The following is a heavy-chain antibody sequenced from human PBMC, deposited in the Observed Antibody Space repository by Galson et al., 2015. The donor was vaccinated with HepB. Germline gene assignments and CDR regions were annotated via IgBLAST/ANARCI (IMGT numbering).Heavy chain of an antibody. CDR3: ARVGSYYYGSGSYYADYYYYGMDV. J-gene: IGHJ6*02. D-gene: IGHD3-10*01. CDR1: GFTFSSYW. CDR2: IKQGGSEK. Sequence: SLRLSCAASGFTFSSYWMSWVRQAPGKGLEWVANIKQGGSEKYYVDSVKGRFTISRDNAKNSPYLQMNSLRAEDTAVYYCARVGSYYYGSGSYYADYYYYGMDVWGQGSTVTVSS. V-gene: IGHV3-7*03.